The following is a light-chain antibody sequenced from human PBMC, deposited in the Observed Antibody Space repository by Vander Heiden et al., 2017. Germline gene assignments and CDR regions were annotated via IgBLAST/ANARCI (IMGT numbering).Light chain of an antibody. Sequence: DIQLTQSPSFLSASVGDRVTITCRASQGISSYLAWYQQKPGKAPKLLIYAASTLQSGVPSRFSGSGSGTEFTLTISSLKPEDFATYYCQQLNRYPPTFGGGTKVEIK. CDR1: QGISSY. J-gene: IGKJ4*01. CDR3: QQLNRYPPT. V-gene: IGKV1-9*01. CDR2: AAS.